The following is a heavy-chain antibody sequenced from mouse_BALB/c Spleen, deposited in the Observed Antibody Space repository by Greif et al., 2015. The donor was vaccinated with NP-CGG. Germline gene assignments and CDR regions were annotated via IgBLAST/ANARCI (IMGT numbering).Heavy chain of an antibody. D-gene: IGHD2-14*01. J-gene: IGHJ4*01. CDR3: TRGTHYAMDY. Sequence: VKLQESGAELVKPGASVKLSCKASGYTFTSYYMYWVKQRPGQGLEWIGEINPSNGGTNFNEKFKSKATLTVDKSSSTAYMQLSSLTSEDSAVYYCTRGTHYAMDYWGQGTSVTVSS. V-gene: IGHV1S81*02. CDR1: GYTFTSYY. CDR2: INPSNGGT.